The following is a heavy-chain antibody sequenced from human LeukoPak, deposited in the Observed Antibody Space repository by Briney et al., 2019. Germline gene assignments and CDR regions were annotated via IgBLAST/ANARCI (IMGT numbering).Heavy chain of an antibody. Sequence: GGSLRLSCTASGFTFNDYAMTWVRQAPGKGLQWVSTINGGDNGDNTYYADSVKGRFTVSRDNSKNTVYLQMNSLRVEDTAVYYCARDGIQLPDTLDYWGLGTLVTVSS. V-gene: IGHV3-23*01. J-gene: IGHJ4*02. D-gene: IGHD1-1*01. CDR1: GFTFNDYA. CDR3: ARDGIQLPDTLDY. CDR2: INGGDNGDNT.